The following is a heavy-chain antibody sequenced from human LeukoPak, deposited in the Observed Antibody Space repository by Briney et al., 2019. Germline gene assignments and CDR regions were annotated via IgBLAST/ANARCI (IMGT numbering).Heavy chain of an antibody. CDR1: GFTFSSYA. J-gene: IGHJ4*02. V-gene: IGHV3-30-3*01. CDR2: ISYDGSNK. Sequence: RSGGSLRLSCAASGFTFSSYAMHWVRQAPGKGLEWVAVISYDGSNKYYADSVKGRFTISRDNSKNTLYLQMNSLRAEDTAVYYCARDDPPSDYWGQGTLVTVSS. CDR3: ARDDPPSDY.